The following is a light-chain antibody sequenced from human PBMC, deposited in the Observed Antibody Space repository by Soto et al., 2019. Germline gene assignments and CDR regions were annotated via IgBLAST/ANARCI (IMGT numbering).Light chain of an antibody. CDR2: GNN. Sequence: QSVLTQPPSVSGAPGQRVTISCTGSSSNIGAGYDGHWYQQLPGTAHKLLIYGNNNRPSGVPDRFSGSKSGTSASLAITGLQAEDEADYYCQSYDSSLSGSVFGGGTKLTVL. CDR1: SSNIGAGYD. J-gene: IGLJ2*01. CDR3: QSYDSSLSGSV. V-gene: IGLV1-40*01.